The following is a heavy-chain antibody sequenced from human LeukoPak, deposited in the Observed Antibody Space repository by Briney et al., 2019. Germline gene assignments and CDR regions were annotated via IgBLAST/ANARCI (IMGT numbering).Heavy chain of an antibody. V-gene: IGHV3-7*01. CDR2: IKQDGSEK. CDR1: GFTFSSYW. D-gene: IGHD3-22*01. Sequence: HPGGSLRLSCAASGFTFSSYWMSWVRQAPGTGLEWVANIKQDGSEKYYVDSVKGRFTISRDNTKNSLYLQMNSLRAEDTAVYYCARVDSSGYYSDYWGQGTLVTVSS. J-gene: IGHJ4*02. CDR3: ARVDSSGYYSDY.